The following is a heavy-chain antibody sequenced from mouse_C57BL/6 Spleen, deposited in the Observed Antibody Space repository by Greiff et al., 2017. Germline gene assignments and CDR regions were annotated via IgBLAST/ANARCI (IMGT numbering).Heavy chain of an antibody. CDR1: GYAFSSSW. V-gene: IGHV1-82*01. CDR2: IYPGDGDT. D-gene: IGHD2-4*01. J-gene: IGHJ4*01. Sequence: QVQLKQSGPELVKPGASVMISCKASGYAFSSSWMNWVKQRPGKGLEWIGRIYPGDGDTNYNGKFKGKATLTADKSSSTAYMQLSSLTSEDSAVYFCARDDYDVYYYAMDYWGQGTSVTVSS. CDR3: ARDDYDVYYYAMDY.